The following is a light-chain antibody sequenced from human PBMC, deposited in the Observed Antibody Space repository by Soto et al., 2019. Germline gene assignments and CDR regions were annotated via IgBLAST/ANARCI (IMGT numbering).Light chain of an antibody. Sequence: DIQMTQSPSSLSASVGDRVTITCRANQSVSDSLNLYQQKLGKVPKLLIYAASSLRSGDPSRISGSGSGTDFTLTISSLQPEDFATYYCQHSYNMPIALGQGTRLEIK. CDR2: AAS. CDR3: QHSYNMPIA. CDR1: QSVSDS. V-gene: IGKV1-39*01. J-gene: IGKJ5*01.